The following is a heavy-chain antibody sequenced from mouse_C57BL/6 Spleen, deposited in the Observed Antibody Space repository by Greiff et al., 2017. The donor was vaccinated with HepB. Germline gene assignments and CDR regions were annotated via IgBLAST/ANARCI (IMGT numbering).Heavy chain of an antibody. CDR2: IYPGDGDT. V-gene: IGHV1-82*01. D-gene: IGHD2-2*01. CDR1: GYAFSSSW. J-gene: IGHJ4*01. CDR3: ASAGYDVRGYAMDY. Sequence: QVQLKQSGPELVKPGASVKISCKASGYAFSSSWMNWVKQRPGKGLEWIGRIYPGDGDTNYNGKFKGKATLTADKSSSTAYMQLSSRTSEDAAVSFCASAGYDVRGYAMDYWGQGASVTVSS.